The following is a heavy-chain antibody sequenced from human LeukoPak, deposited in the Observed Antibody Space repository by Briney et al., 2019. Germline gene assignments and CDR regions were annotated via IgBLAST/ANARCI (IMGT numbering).Heavy chain of an antibody. CDR2: IDSGSTT. CDR1: GFTLSSYA. V-gene: IGHV3-23*05. J-gene: IGHJ5*02. CDR3: AKVTWTSGPAGDR. Sequence: GGSLRLSCAASGFTLSSYAMNWVRQAPGKGLEWVSAIDSGSTTYYADSVKGRFTISRDNSRNTLHLQMNSLRVEDTAVYYCAKVTWTSGPAGDRWGQGTLVTVSS. D-gene: IGHD6-19*01.